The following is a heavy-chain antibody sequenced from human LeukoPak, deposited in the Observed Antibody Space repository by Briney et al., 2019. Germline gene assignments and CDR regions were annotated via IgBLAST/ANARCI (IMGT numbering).Heavy chain of an antibody. V-gene: IGHV3-21*01. CDR3: ARGHCSGSSCSAFDY. D-gene: IGHD2-15*01. CDR2: ISSSSSYV. Sequence: TGGSLRLSCAASGFTFSSYSMSWVRQAPGKGLEWVSSISSSSSYVYYADSLKGRFTISRDNAKNSLYLQMNSLRAEDTAVYYCARGHCSGSSCSAFDYWGQGTLVTVS. CDR1: GFTFSSYS. J-gene: IGHJ4*02.